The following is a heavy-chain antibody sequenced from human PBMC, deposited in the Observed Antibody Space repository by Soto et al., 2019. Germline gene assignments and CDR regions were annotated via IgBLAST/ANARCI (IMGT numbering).Heavy chain of an antibody. Sequence: GGSLRLSCAASGFTVSSNYMSWIRQAPGKGLEWVSVIYSGGSTYYADSVKGRFTFSRDNSKNTLYLQMNSLRAEDTAVYYCARNYYDSSGGFDYWGQGTLVTVSS. CDR3: ARNYYDSSGGFDY. CDR1: GFTVSSNY. V-gene: IGHV3-53*01. CDR2: IYSGGST. J-gene: IGHJ4*02. D-gene: IGHD3-22*01.